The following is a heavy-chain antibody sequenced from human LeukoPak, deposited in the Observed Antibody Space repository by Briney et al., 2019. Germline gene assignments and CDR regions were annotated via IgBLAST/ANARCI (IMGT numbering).Heavy chain of an antibody. V-gene: IGHV4-39*07. Sequence: SETLSLTRTVSGDSISSSSYYWGWIRQPPGKGLEWIGSIFYSGITYHNPSLKSRVTISVDTSKNQFSLKLSSVTAADTAVYYCARDVYYYDSSGSRAFDIWGQGTMVTVSS. CDR3: ARDVYYYDSSGSRAFDI. D-gene: IGHD3-22*01. CDR1: GDSISSSSYY. J-gene: IGHJ3*02. CDR2: IFYSGIT.